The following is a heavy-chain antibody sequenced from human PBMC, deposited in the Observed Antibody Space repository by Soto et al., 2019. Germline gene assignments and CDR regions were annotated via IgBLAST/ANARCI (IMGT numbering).Heavy chain of an antibody. CDR2: IYYSGST. CDR3: ARVGCSSTSCLDY. Sequence: PSETLSLTCTFSGGSISSYYWSLIRQPPGKGLEWIGYIYYSGSTNYNPSLKSRVTISVDTSKNQFSLKLSSVAAADTAVYYCARVGCSSTSCLDYWGQGTLVTVSS. V-gene: IGHV4-59*01. J-gene: IGHJ4*02. CDR1: GGSISSYY. D-gene: IGHD2-2*01.